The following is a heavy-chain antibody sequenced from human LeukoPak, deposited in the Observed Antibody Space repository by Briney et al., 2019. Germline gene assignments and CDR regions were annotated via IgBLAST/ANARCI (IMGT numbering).Heavy chain of an antibody. CDR1: GFTFSSYA. J-gene: IGHJ4*02. Sequence: GGSLRLSCAASGFTFSSYAMSWVRQAPGKGLEWVSVIYTGGSIYYADSVKGRITISRDNSKNTLYLQMNSLRAEDTAVYYCAKKAGNYGDVVDYWGQGTLVTVSS. CDR3: AKKAGNYGDVVDY. D-gene: IGHD4-17*01. CDR2: IYTGGSI. V-gene: IGHV3-23*03.